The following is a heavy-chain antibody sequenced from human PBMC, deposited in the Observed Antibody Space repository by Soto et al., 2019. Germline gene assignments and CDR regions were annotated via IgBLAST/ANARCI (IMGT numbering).Heavy chain of an antibody. CDR2: IYSGGST. D-gene: IGHD3-22*01. CDR3: ARDKGMIEGSDP. V-gene: IGHV3-66*01. CDR1: GFTVSSNY. J-gene: IGHJ5*02. Sequence: EVQLVESGGGLVEPGGSLRLSCAASGFTVSSNYMSWVRQAPGKGLEWVSVIYSGGSTYYADSVKGRFTISRDNSKNTLYLQMNSLRAEDTAVYYCARDKGMIEGSDPWGQGTLVTVSS.